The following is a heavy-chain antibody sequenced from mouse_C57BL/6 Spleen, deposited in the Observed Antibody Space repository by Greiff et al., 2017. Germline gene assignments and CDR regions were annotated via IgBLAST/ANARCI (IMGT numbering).Heavy chain of an antibody. Sequence: QVQLQQPGAELVKPGASVKLSCKASGYTFTSYWMSWVKQRPGRGLEWIGRIGPNSGGTKYTEKFKSKATLAVDKPSSTAYMQLSSLTSEDSAVYYCARVYYDVDVGFAYWGQGTLVTVSA. CDR3: ARVYYDVDVGFAY. CDR2: IGPNSGGT. D-gene: IGHD2-4*01. CDR1: GYTFTSYW. J-gene: IGHJ3*01. V-gene: IGHV1-72*01.